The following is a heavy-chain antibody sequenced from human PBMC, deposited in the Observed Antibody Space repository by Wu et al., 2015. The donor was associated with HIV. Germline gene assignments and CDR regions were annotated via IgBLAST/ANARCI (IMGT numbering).Heavy chain of an antibody. CDR3: ARVYDSSGYLADPDY. CDR1: GYTFTSYG. J-gene: IGHJ4*02. V-gene: IGHV1-18*01. D-gene: IGHD3-22*01. CDR2: ISGYNGNT. Sequence: QVQLVQSGGEVKKPGASVKVSCKASGYTFTSYGISWVRQSPGQGLEWMGWISGYNGNTDYAQKFQGRVTVTTDTSTNTAYMELRSLRSDDTAVYYCARVYDSSGYLADPDYWAGNAGHRLL.